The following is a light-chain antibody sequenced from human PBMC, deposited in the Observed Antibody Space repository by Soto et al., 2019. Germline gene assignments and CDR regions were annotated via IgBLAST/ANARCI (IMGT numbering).Light chain of an antibody. CDR1: SSDVGGYNY. CDR2: DVN. J-gene: IGLJ1*01. V-gene: IGLV2-14*03. Sequence: QSVLTQPASVSGSPGQSITISCTGTSSDVGGYNYVSWYQHHPGKAPKLMIYDVNNRPSGVSNRFSGSKSGNTASLIISGLQAEDEADYYCSSYTSSSTLSTYVFGTGTKVTVL. CDR3: SSYTSSSTLSTYV.